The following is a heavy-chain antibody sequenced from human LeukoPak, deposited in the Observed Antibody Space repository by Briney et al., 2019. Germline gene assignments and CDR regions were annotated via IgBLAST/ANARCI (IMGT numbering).Heavy chain of an antibody. J-gene: IGHJ5*02. V-gene: IGHV1-69*13. D-gene: IGHD3-22*01. CDR1: GYTFTSYG. CDR3: ARRDSSGYYPENWFDP. CDR2: IIPIFGTA. Sequence: PVKVSCKASGYTFTSYGISWVRQAPGQGLEWMGGIIPIFGTANYAQKFQGRVTITADESTSTAYMELSSLRSEDTAVYYCARRDSSGYYPENWFDPWGQGTLVTVSS.